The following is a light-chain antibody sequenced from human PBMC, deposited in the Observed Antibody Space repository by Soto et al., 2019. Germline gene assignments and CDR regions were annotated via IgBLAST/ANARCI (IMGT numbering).Light chain of an antibody. CDR1: QSISSW. V-gene: IGKV1-39*01. CDR2: GAS. J-gene: IGKJ5*01. Sequence: DIQMTQSPFFLSASVGDRVTITCRASQSISSWLAWYQQKPGKAPKLLMYGASYLKSGVPTRFSGSGSGTDFTLTISSLQPEDFAIYYCQQTYTTPEITFGQGTRLEIK. CDR3: QQTYTTPEIT.